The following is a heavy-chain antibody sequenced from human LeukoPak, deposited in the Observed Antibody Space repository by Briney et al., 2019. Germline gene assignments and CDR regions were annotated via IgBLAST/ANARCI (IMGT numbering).Heavy chain of an antibody. Sequence: PGVSLRLSCAASGFTFSSYAMSCVRHPPGKGLVWVSAISGSGCSTYYADSVKGRSTISRDNSKNTLYLEMNSMRAEDTAVYYCAKPYPGGYGQPWDYWGQGTLVTVSS. J-gene: IGHJ4*02. V-gene: IGHV3-23*01. CDR2: ISGSGCST. D-gene: IGHD5-12*01. CDR3: AKPYPGGYGQPWDY. CDR1: GFTFSSYA.